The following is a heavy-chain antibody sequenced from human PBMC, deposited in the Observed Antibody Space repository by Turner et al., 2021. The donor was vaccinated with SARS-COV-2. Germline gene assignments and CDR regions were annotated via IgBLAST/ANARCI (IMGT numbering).Heavy chain of an antibody. V-gene: IGHV1-24*01. CDR2: FAPEDGET. CDR1: GYTLTELP. J-gene: IGHJ5*02. Sequence: QVQQVQSGAGGKKPGASGKVSCRVSGYTLTELPMYWVRQAPGKGLEWMGGFAPEDGETIYAKNFQGRVTMTEDTSTDTAYMELSSLRSEDTAVYFCATGYQLRVNWFDPWGQGTLVTVSS. D-gene: IGHD2-2*01. CDR3: ATGYQLRVNWFDP.